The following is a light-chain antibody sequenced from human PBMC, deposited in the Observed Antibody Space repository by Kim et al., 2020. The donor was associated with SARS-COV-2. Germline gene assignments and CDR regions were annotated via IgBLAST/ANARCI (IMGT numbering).Light chain of an antibody. CDR2: EDD. Sequence: GKTVTSSCTGGSGSMDDKYVQWYQQRPGGVPTTVIYEDDQRPSGVSDRFSGSIDNSSNSASLTISGLRTEDEADYYCQSYNRDNVIFGGGTQLTVL. V-gene: IGLV6-57*02. CDR1: SGSMDDKY. J-gene: IGLJ2*01. CDR3: QSYNRDNVI.